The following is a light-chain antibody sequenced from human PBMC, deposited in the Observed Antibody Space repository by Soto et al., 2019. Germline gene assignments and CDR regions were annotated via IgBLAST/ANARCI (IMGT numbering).Light chain of an antibody. V-gene: IGKV1-39*01. CDR3: QQSFSSPPYT. CDR1: QSINNY. Sequence: DLQMTQSPSSLSASVGDRVTITCRASQSINNYLNWYQQKPGKAPELLMYEASTLQSGVPSRFSGSGSGTDYSLTISNLQPEDFATYYCQQSFSSPPYTFGQGTKLEIK. J-gene: IGKJ2*01. CDR2: EAS.